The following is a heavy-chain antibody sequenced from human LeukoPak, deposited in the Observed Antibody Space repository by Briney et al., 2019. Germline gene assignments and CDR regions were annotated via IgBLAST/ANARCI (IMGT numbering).Heavy chain of an antibody. CDR3: ARPHRSSTSCRKSYYYGMDV. CDR1: GYTFTSYD. CDR2: MNPNSGNT. D-gene: IGHD2-2*01. V-gene: IGHV1-8*01. J-gene: IGHJ6*02. Sequence: ASVRVSCKASGYTFTSYDINWVRQATGQGLEWMGWMNPNSGNTGYAQKFQGRVTMTRNTSISTAYMELSSLRSEDTAVYYCARPHRSSTSCRKSYYYGMDVWGQGTTVTVSS.